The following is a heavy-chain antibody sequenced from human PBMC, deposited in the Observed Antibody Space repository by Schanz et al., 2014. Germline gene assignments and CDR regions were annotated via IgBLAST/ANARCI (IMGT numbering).Heavy chain of an antibody. Sequence: QVQLVQSAAEVKKPGASVKVSCKASGYTFTSDSMHWVRQAPGQGLEWMGMINPSGGSPTYEQKCRGRVTMTRDTSTTTVYMELSRLGYEDAAVYYCGRGGVDTAAGGNYWGQGTLXTVSS. J-gene: IGHJ4*02. CDR3: GRGGVDTAAGGNY. CDR1: GYTFTSDS. CDR2: INPSGGSP. D-gene: IGHD6-25*01. V-gene: IGHV1-46*03.